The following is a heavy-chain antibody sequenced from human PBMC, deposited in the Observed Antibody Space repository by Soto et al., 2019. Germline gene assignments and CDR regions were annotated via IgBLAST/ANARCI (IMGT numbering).Heavy chain of an antibody. V-gene: IGHV3-30-3*01. CDR2: ISYDGNNK. J-gene: IGHJ6*02. CDR3: AGGKGTNSGAYYYYGMDV. D-gene: IGHD1-7*01. Sequence: SLRLSFAASGFTFSSYAMHWVRQAPGKGLEWVAVISYDGNNKYYAESVKGRFTISRDNSKNTLYLQMSSLRPEDTAVYYCAGGKGTNSGAYYYYGMDVWGQGTTVTVSS. CDR1: GFTFSSYA.